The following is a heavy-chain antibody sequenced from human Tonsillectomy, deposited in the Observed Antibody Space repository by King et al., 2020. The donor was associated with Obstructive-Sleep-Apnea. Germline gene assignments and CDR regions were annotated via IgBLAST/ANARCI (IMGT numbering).Heavy chain of an antibody. J-gene: IGHJ4*02. CDR1: GGSISSSSYY. Sequence: LQLQESGPGLVKPSETLSLTCTVSGGSISSSSYYWGWIRQPPGKGLEWIGTIYYSGSTYYNPSLKMRVTISVATSKNQFSLKLSSVTAADTAVYYCAGGSWYYYDGSGYYYFDYWGQGTLVTVSS. D-gene: IGHD3-22*01. V-gene: IGHV4-39*07. CDR2: IYYSGST. CDR3: AGGSWYYYDGSGYYYFDY.